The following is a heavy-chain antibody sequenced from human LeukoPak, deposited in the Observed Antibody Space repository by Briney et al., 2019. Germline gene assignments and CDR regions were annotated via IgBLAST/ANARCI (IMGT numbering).Heavy chain of an antibody. V-gene: IGHV3-21*01. CDR3: ARASGSYQDAFDI. Sequence: GGSLRLSCAASGFTFSTYTMNWVSQAPGKGLEWVSTISSSSSYICYGDSVKGRFTISRDNAKNSLYLQMNSLRAEDTAVYYCARASGSYQDAFDIWGQGTMVTVSS. CDR2: ISSSSSYI. D-gene: IGHD1-26*01. J-gene: IGHJ3*02. CDR1: GFTFSTYT.